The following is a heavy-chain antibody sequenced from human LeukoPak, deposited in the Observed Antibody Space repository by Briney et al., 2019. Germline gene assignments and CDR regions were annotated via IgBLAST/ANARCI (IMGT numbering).Heavy chain of an antibody. J-gene: IGHJ4*02. V-gene: IGHV5-51*01. CDR1: GYSFTSYW. Sequence: GEALKISCKGSGYSFTSYWLGWGRQLPGKGLEWMGIIYPGDSDITYSPSFQGQVAISADKSISTAYLHWRSLKASDTAMYYCARQESSLVDYFDSWGQGTLVTVSS. CDR2: IYPGDSDI. D-gene: IGHD1-26*01. CDR3: ARQESSLVDYFDS.